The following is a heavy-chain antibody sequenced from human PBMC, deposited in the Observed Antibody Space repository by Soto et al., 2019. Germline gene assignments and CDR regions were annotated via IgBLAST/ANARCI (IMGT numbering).Heavy chain of an antibody. V-gene: IGHV3-23*01. Sequence: PGESLKTSCVAPGLPFSTSAMNWVRQAPGKGLEWVSIISATSDAAYYAESVKGRFTSSRDNSKNTLYLQMNSLRPEDTAVYYCGKYSGSYPVYNGMNVWGQGTTVTVSS. CDR1: GLPFSTSA. J-gene: IGHJ6*02. CDR3: GKYSGSYPVYNGMNV. D-gene: IGHD1-26*01. CDR2: ISATSDAA.